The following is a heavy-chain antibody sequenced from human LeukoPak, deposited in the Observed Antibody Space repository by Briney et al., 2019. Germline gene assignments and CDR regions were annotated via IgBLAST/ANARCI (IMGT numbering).Heavy chain of an antibody. J-gene: IGHJ6*03. CDR1: GYTFTSYD. D-gene: IGHD2-2*01. CDR3: AREGYYCSSTSCYRGRPPRYYYYYMDV. Sequence: GASVKVSCKASGYTFTSYDINWVRQATGQGLEWMGWMNPNSGNTGYAQKFQGRVTITRNTSISTAYMELSSLRSEDTAVYYCAREGYYCSSTSCYRGRPPRYYYYYMDVWGKGTTVTISS. V-gene: IGHV1-8*03. CDR2: MNPNSGNT.